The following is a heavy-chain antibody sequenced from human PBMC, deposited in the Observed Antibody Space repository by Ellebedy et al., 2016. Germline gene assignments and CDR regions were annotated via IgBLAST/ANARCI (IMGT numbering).Heavy chain of an antibody. V-gene: IGHV4-59*01. CDR3: AKGGYSYGQNWFDP. CDR1: GGSIRTYY. J-gene: IGHJ5*02. Sequence: GSLRLSCTVSGGSIRTYYWSWMRQSPGKGLDWIGSIYYSGSTNYNPSLKSRVSMSVDTSKNQFFLKVTSVTAADTALYYCAKGGYSYGQNWFDPWGQGILVTVSS. CDR2: IYYSGST. D-gene: IGHD5-18*01.